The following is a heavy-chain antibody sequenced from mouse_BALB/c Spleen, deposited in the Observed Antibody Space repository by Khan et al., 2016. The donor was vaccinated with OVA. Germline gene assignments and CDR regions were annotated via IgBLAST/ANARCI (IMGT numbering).Heavy chain of an antibody. D-gene: IGHD2-9*01. V-gene: IGHV1S34*01. CDR2: ISCYNGAT. Sequence: LVKTGASVKISCKASGYSFTGYYMHWVKQSPGKSLEWIGYISCYNGATTYNQKFKGKATFTVDTSSSTAYMQFNSLTSEDSAVYYCARAPLLWLYAMDYWGQGTSVTVSS. CDR3: ARAPLLWLYAMDY. J-gene: IGHJ4*01. CDR1: GYSFTGYY.